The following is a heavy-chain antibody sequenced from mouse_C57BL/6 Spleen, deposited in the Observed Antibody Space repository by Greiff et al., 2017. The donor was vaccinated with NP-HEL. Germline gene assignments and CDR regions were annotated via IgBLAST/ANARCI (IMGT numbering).Heavy chain of an antibody. CDR3: ARESSGYSWFAY. Sequence: QVQLQQSGAELVRPGTSVKVSCKASGYAFTNYLLEWVKQRPGQGLEWIGVINPGSGGTNYNEKIQGTATLTADKSSSTAYMQLSSLTSEDSAVYVCARESSGYSWFAYWGQGTLVTVSA. CDR2: INPGSGGT. D-gene: IGHD3-2*02. J-gene: IGHJ3*01. CDR1: GYAFTNYL. V-gene: IGHV1-54*01.